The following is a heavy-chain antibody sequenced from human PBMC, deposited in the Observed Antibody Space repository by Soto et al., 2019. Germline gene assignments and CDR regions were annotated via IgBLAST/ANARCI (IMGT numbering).Heavy chain of an antibody. CDR2: IFWDDDK. Sequence: SGPTLVNPTQTLTLTCSFSGFSLTTSGVGVGWVRQSPEKTLEWLALIFWDDDKRYSPSLRSRLTIAKDTSNNQVVLTLTNVEPVDTATYYCARILTATGGHFDSWGQGALVTSPQ. CDR3: ARILTATGGHFDS. V-gene: IGHV2-5*02. J-gene: IGHJ4*02. D-gene: IGHD2-8*02. CDR1: GFSLTTSGVG.